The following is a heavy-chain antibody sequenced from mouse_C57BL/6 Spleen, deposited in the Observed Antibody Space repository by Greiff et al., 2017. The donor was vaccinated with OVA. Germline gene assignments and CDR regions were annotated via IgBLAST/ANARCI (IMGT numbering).Heavy chain of an antibody. CDR2: ISSGGSYT. J-gene: IGHJ2*01. CDR3: ARQEGRYFDY. CDR1: GFTFSSYG. V-gene: IGHV5-6*01. D-gene: IGHD3-3*01. Sequence: EVKLMESGGDLVKPGGSLKLSCAASGFTFSSYGMSWVRQTPDKRLEWVATISSGGSYTYYPDSVKGRFTISRDNAKNTLYLQMSSLKSEDTAMYYCARQEGRYFDYWGQGTTLTVSS.